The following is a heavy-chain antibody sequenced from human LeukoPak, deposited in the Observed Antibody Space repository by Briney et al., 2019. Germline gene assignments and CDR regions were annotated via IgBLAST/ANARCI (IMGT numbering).Heavy chain of an antibody. D-gene: IGHD3-10*01. V-gene: IGHV4-39*07. CDR1: GGSISSSTYY. Sequence: PSETLSLTCTVSGGSISSSTYYWGWIRQPPGKGLEWIGSIYYSGSTYHNPSLKSRVTISVDTSKNQFSLKLTSVTAADTAVYYCARERSMVRGLRWFDPWGQGTLVTVSS. CDR2: IYYSGST. J-gene: IGHJ5*02. CDR3: ARERSMVRGLRWFDP.